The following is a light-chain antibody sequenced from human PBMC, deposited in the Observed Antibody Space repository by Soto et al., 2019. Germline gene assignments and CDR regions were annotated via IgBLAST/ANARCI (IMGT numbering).Light chain of an antibody. V-gene: IGKV2-24*01. CDR3: MQGTHLRT. CDR1: ESLVHSDVNTY. J-gene: IGKJ1*01. CDR2: KIS. Sequence: EIVMTQTPLSSPVTLGQPASISCRSSESLVHSDVNTYLNWLQQRPGQPPRLLIYKISNRLSGVPDRFSGSGAGTDFTLKISRVEAEDVGVYYCMQGTHLRTFGQGTKVEIK.